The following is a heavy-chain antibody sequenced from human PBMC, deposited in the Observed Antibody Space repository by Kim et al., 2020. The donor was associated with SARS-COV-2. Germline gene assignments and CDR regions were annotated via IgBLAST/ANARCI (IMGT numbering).Heavy chain of an antibody. V-gene: IGHV3-33*01. CDR1: GFTFSSYG. J-gene: IGHJ2*01. CDR3: ARDRVRFLEWLVRKRENWYFDL. Sequence: GGSLRLSCAASGFTFSSYGMHWVRQAPGKGLEWVAVIWYDGSNKYYADSVKGRFTISRDNSKNTLYLQMNSLRAEDTAVYYCARDRVRFLEWLVRKRENWYFDLWGRGTLVTVSS. CDR2: IWYDGSNK. D-gene: IGHD3-3*01.